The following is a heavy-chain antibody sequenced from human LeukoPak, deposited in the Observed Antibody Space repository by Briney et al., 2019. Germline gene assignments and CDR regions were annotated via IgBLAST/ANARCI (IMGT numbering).Heavy chain of an antibody. CDR1: GFTFSSYW. V-gene: IGHV3-7*01. D-gene: IGHD3-10*01. CDR2: IKQDGSEK. CDR3: AREEEDGSGSDYWGRTSLFDF. Sequence: PGGSLRLSCEASGFTFSSYWMNWVRQAPGKGLEWVANIKQDGSEKYYVDSVKGRFTISRDNAKNSLYLQMNNPTVEDTAVYYWAREEEDGSGSDYWGRTSLFDFWGQGTLVTVSS. J-gene: IGHJ4*02.